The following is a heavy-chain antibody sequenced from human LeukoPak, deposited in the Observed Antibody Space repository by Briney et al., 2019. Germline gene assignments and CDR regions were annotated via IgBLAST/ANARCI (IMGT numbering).Heavy chain of an antibody. Sequence: GESLKISCKGSGYSFTSYWIGWVRLMPGKGLEWMGIIYPGDSDTRYSPSFQGQVTISADKSISTAYLQWSSLKASDTAMYYCARLLSVANYDFWSGYPFGNWFDPWGQGTLVTVSS. V-gene: IGHV5-51*01. CDR2: IYPGDSDT. J-gene: IGHJ5*02. D-gene: IGHD3-3*01. CDR1: GYSFTSYW. CDR3: ARLLSVANYDFWSGYPFGNWFDP.